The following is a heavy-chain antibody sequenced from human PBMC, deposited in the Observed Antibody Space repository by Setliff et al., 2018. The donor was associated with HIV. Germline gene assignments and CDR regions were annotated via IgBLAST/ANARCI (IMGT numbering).Heavy chain of an antibody. Sequence: SETLSLTCAVSGYSISSGYYWGWIRQPPGKGLEWIGTIYHSGSTYYNPSLKSRLTISVDTSKNQFSLKLNSVTAADTAVYYCARVRGSSGWYVFDYWGQGTLVSVSS. CDR3: ARVRGSSGWYVFDY. D-gene: IGHD6-19*01. V-gene: IGHV4-38-2*01. CDR2: IYHSGST. CDR1: GYSISSGYY. J-gene: IGHJ4*02.